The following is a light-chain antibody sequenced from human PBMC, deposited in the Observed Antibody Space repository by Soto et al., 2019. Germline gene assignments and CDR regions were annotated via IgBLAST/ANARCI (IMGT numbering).Light chain of an antibody. V-gene: IGKV1-5*01. CDR2: AAS. J-gene: IGKJ4*01. CDR3: LHYNSYPLT. Sequence: DIPITQSPSTLPGSVRDRVTITCRASQTISSWLAWYQQKPGKAPKRLIYAASSLQSGVPSRFSGSGSGTEFTLTISSLQPEDFATYYCLHYNSYPLTFGGGTKVDIK. CDR1: QTISSW.